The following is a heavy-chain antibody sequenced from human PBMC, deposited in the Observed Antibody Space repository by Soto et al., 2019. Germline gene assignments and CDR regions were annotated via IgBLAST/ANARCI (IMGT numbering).Heavy chain of an antibody. CDR3: AKDQLNFRVFHAFDI. D-gene: IGHD6-13*01. CDR1: GFTFSIYA. Sequence: PVGSLSLSCAASGFTFSIYAMSWVRHAPGKGLEWVSAISGSGCSTYYADSVKGRFTISRDNSKNTLYLQMNSLRAEDTAVYYCAKDQLNFRVFHAFDIWGQGTMVTVSS. J-gene: IGHJ3*02. V-gene: IGHV3-23*01. CDR2: ISGSGCST.